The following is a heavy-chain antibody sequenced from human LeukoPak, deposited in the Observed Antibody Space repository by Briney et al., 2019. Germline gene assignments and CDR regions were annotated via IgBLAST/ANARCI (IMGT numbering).Heavy chain of an antibody. CDR3: ARVIGSYGDSAY. CDR2: ISSSSGAI. Sequence: GGSLRLSCAASGFTFSSFSMNWVRQAPGKGLEWLSYISSSSGAIYYADSLKGRFTISRDNAKNSLYLQMDSLRVEDSAVYYCARVIGSYGDSAYWGQGTLVTVSS. V-gene: IGHV3-48*04. D-gene: IGHD3-16*01. CDR1: GFTFSSFS. J-gene: IGHJ4*02.